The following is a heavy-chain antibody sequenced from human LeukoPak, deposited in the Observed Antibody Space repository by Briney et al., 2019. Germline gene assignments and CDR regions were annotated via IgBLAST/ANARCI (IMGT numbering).Heavy chain of an antibody. J-gene: IGHJ4*02. CDR3: ARHLPAVG. Sequence: GASVKVSCKVSGYTLTELSMHWVRQAPGQGLEWMGGIIPIFGTANYAQKFQGRVTITADESTSTAYMELSSLRSEDTAVYYCARHLPAVGWGQGTLVTVSS. CDR2: IIPIFGTA. D-gene: IGHD3-10*01. V-gene: IGHV1-69*13. CDR1: GYTLTELS.